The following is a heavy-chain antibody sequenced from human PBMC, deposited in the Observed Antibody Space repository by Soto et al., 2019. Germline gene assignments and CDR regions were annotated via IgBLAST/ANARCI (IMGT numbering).Heavy chain of an antibody. Sequence: ASVKVSCKASGYTFIGHYIHWLRQAPGQGLEWMGWINPNSGGTNYAQKFQGRVTMTRDTSISIAYMELIRLRSDDTAVYYCARDSYYDILTGYSRNAFDIWGQRTMVTVSS. J-gene: IGHJ3*02. CDR1: GYTFIGHY. V-gene: IGHV1-2*02. CDR3: ARDSYYDILTGYSRNAFDI. D-gene: IGHD3-9*01. CDR2: INPNSGGT.